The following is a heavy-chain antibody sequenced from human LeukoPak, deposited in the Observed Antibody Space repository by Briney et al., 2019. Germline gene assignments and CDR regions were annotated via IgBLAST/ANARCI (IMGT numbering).Heavy chain of an antibody. CDR3: ARHRTDGTDFFDY. V-gene: IGHV4-59*08. CDR1: GVFISSYY. CDR2: IYNSGST. D-gene: IGHD3/OR15-3a*01. Sequence: PSETLSLTCTVSGVFISSYYWSWIRQPPGKGLEWIAYIYNSGSTKHNPSLKSRVTISVDTSQNQLSLTMSSVTAADTAVYYCARHRTDGTDFFDYWGQGTLVTVSS. J-gene: IGHJ4*02.